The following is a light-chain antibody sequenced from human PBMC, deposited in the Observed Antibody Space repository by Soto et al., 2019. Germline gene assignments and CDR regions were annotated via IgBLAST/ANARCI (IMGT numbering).Light chain of an antibody. CDR1: SSDVGGYIY. J-gene: IGLJ2*01. Sequence: QSVLTQPPSASGSPGPSVTISCTGTSSDVGGYIYVYWYQQHPGKAPKLMIYAVSKRPAGVPDRFSGSKSGNTASLTVSGLQAEDEADYYCSSYAGSNNLVFGGGTKVTVL. CDR3: SSYAGSNNLV. V-gene: IGLV2-8*01. CDR2: AVS.